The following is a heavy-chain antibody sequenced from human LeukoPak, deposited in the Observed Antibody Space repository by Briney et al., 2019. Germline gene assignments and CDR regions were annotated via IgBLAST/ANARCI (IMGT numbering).Heavy chain of an antibody. V-gene: IGHV4-34*01. D-gene: IGHD4-17*01. Sequence: WIGEINHSGTTNYNPSLKSRVTISVDTSKNQFSLKLSSVTAADTAVYYCARLLKGYGNFDYWGQGTLVTVSS. CDR3: ARLLKGYGNFDY. J-gene: IGHJ4*02. CDR2: INHSGTT.